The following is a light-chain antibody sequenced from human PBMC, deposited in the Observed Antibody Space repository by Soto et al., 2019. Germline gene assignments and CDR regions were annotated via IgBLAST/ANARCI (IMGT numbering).Light chain of an antibody. J-gene: IGKJ1*01. CDR3: MQGTHWPPT. CDR2: KVS. Sequence: DVVMTQSPLSLPVALGQPASISCRSSQSLAYSDGNTNLNWFLQRPGQSPRRLIYKVSNRDSGVPDILSGSGSGTDFTLKISRVEAEDVGVYYCMQGTHWPPTFGQGTKVEIK. V-gene: IGKV2-30*01. CDR1: QSLAYSDGNTN.